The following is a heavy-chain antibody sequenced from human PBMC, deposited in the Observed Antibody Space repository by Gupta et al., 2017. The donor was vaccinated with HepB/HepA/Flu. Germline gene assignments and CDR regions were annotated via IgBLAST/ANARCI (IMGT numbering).Heavy chain of an antibody. Sequence: QVQLVQSGAEVKKPGASVKVSCKASGYTFTDYYIYWVRPAPGQGLEWMGWINPNSGGTDSSQKFQGRVTITRDMSITTAYMELSSLKSDDTALYYCARDSYYDSDGPFYDAFDIWGQGTLVTVSS. V-gene: IGHV1-2*02. D-gene: IGHD3-22*01. CDR1: GYTFTDYY. CDR2: INPNSGGT. J-gene: IGHJ3*02. CDR3: ARDSYYDSDGPFYDAFDI.